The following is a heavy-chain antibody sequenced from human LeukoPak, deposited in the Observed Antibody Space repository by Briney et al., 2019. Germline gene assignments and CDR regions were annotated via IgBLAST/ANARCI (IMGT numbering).Heavy chain of an antibody. CDR2: ISYDGSDK. CDR3: AKGSSGWFDDNWFDP. Sequence: GRSLRLSCAASGFTFRSYGMHWVRQAPGKGLEWVAVISYDGSDKYYADSVKGRFTISRDNSKNTLYLQMNSLRAEDTAVYYCAKGSSGWFDDNWFDPWGQGALVTVSS. V-gene: IGHV3-30*18. D-gene: IGHD6-19*01. CDR1: GFTFRSYG. J-gene: IGHJ5*02.